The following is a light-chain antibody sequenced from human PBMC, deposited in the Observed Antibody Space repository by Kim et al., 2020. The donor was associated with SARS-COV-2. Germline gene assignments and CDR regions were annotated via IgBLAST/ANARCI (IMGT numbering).Light chain of an antibody. J-gene: IGLJ3*02. V-gene: IGLV2-11*01. CDR3: CSYAGSYSVWV. Sequence: SGPIACTGTSSDVGAYNYVSWYQQHPGKAPKLMIYDVSKRPSGVIDRFSGSKSGNTASLTISGLQSEDEADYYCCSYAGSYSVWVFGGGTQLTVL. CDR2: DVS. CDR1: SSDVGAYNY.